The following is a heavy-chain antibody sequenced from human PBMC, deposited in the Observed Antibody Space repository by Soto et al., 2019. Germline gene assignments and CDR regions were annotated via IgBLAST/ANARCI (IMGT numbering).Heavy chain of an antibody. CDR3: AKDGGYSYGYFDY. CDR1: GFTFSSYG. D-gene: IGHD5-18*01. CDR2: ISYDGSNK. V-gene: IGHV3-30*18. Sequence: QVQLVESGGGVVQPGRSLRLSCAASGFTFSSYGMHWVRQAPGKGLEWVAVISYDGSNKYYADSVKGRFTISRDNSKNTLYLQMNSLRAEDTAVYYCAKDGGYSYGYFDYWGQGTLVTVSS. J-gene: IGHJ4*02.